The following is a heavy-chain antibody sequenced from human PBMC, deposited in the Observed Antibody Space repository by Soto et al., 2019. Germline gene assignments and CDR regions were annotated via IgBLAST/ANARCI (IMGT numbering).Heavy chain of an antibody. J-gene: IGHJ3*02. CDR2: ISWNSGSI. CDR3: AKDNELRYFDWSHAFDI. Sequence: PGGSLRLSCAASGSTFDDYAMHWVRQATGKGLEWVSGISWNSGSIGYADSVKGRFTISRDNAKNSLYLQMNSLRAEDTALYYCAKDNELRYFDWSHAFDIWGQGTMVTVSS. D-gene: IGHD3-9*01. V-gene: IGHV3-9*01. CDR1: GSTFDDYA.